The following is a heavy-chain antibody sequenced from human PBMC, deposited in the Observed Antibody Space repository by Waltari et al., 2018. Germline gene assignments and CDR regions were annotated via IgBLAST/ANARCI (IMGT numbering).Heavy chain of an antibody. V-gene: IGHV1-2*02. CDR1: GYTFTAYS. CDR2: INPDNGGT. CDR3: AKDLLRIRVTPYDY. D-gene: IGHD2-15*01. Sequence: QVHLVQSGAEVKKPGASVTVSCKASGYTFTAYSIHWVRQAPGQGLEWIGGINPDNGGTDYAQKFHGRVTMTRDKSISTAYMEVSSLTSDDTAIYYCAKDLLRIRVTPYDYWGQGTLVTVSS. J-gene: IGHJ4*02.